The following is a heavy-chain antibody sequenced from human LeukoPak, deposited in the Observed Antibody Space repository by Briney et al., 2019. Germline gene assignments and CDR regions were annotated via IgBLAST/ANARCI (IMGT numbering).Heavy chain of an antibody. Sequence: SGTLSLTCAVSGYSISSGHWWSWVRQPPGKGLEWIGEIHHGGSTNYNPSLKSRVTISVDKSKNQFSLKLDSVTAADTAVYYCARQKYDYVWGSYTPTAFDYWGQGTLVTVSS. V-gene: IGHV4-4*02. CDR3: ARQKYDYVWGSYTPTAFDY. CDR1: GYSISSGHW. J-gene: IGHJ4*02. D-gene: IGHD3-16*01. CDR2: IHHGGST.